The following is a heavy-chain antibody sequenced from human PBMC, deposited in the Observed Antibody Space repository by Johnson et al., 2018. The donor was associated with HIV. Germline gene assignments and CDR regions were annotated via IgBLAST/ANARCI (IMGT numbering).Heavy chain of an antibody. CDR1: GFTVSSNY. J-gene: IGHJ3*02. V-gene: IGHV3-23*04. CDR2: ISGSGGST. Sequence: MQLVESGGGVVQPGRSLRLSCAASGFTVSSNYMSWVRQAPGKGLEWVSAISGSGGSTYYADSVKGRFTISRDNSKNTLYVQMNSLRAEDTAVYYCAKDAYWSGGRCYGFGAFDIWGQGTKVTVSS. CDR3: AKDAYWSGGRCYGFGAFDI. D-gene: IGHD2-15*01.